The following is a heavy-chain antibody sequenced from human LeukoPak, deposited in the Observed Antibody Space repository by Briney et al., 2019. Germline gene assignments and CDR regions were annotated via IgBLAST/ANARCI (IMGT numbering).Heavy chain of an antibody. V-gene: IGHV6-1*01. CDR1: GDSVSSNSAA. D-gene: IGHD3-22*01. Sequence: SQTLSLTCAISGDSVSSNSAAWNWIRQSPSRGLEWLGRTYNRSKWYNDYAVSVKSRITINPDTSKNQFSLQLNSVTPEDTAVYYCAREQYYYDSSGYFCAFDIWGQGTMVTVSS. J-gene: IGHJ3*02. CDR3: AREQYYYDSSGYFCAFDI. CDR2: TYNRSKWYN.